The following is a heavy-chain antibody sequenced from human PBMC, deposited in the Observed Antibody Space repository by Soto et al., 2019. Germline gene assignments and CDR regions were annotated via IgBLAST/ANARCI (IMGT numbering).Heavy chain of an antibody. CDR2: ISGSSTTT. V-gene: IGHV3-48*01. CDR3: ARSLPTQRGLVPYAMDV. Sequence: SGGSLRLSCAASGFTFSDYSMNWVRQAPGKGLEWLSYISGSSTTTYYADSVKGRFTISRDIAKRSLSLQMNSLRVEDTAVYYCARSLPTQRGLVPYAMDVWGQGTTVTVSS. D-gene: IGHD2-2*01. CDR1: GFTFSDYS. J-gene: IGHJ6*02.